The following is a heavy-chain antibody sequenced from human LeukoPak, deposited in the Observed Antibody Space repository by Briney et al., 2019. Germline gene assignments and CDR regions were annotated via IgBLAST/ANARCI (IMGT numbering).Heavy chain of an antibody. V-gene: IGHV3-48*01. Sequence: GGSLRLSCAASGFTFSSYDMNWVRQAPGKGLERVSFISSGGSTIYYADSVRGRFTISRDNSKNTLNLQMNSLRGEDTAVYYCAKDRFSGVLLPFQHWGQGTLVTVSS. J-gene: IGHJ1*01. CDR1: GFTFSSYD. D-gene: IGHD3-10*01. CDR2: ISSGGSTI. CDR3: AKDRFSGVLLPFQH.